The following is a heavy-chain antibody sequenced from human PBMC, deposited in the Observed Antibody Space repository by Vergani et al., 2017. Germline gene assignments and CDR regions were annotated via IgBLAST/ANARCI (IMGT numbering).Heavy chain of an antibody. V-gene: IGHV3-74*01. CDR3: ARKHISNYYDSSGYYYMGYYYGMDV. J-gene: IGHJ6*02. CDR1: GFTFNSYW. Sequence: EVQLVESGGGLVQPGGSLRLSCAASGFTFNSYWMHWVRQAPGKGLVWVSRINPDGRSTSYADSVKGRFTISRDNAKNTLFLQMNSLRAEDTAVYYCARKHISNYYDSSGYYYMGYYYGMDVWGQGTTVTVSS. D-gene: IGHD3-22*01. CDR2: INPDGRST.